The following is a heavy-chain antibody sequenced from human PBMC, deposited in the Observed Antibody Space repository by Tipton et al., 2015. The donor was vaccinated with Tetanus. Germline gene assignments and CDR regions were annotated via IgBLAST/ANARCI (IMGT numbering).Heavy chain of an antibody. CDR1: GFTFKSYT. J-gene: IGHJ6*03. CDR2: ISGSRLTP. V-gene: IGHV3-23*01. CDR3: ARDRGEDWTNFYYMGV. D-gene: IGHD3/OR15-3a*01. Sequence: SLRLSCTASGFTFKSYTLNWVRQAPGNGLEWVAAISGSRLTPYYADSVKGRFTISRDEAKKSVSLEMSSLTVGDTAVYYCARDRGEDWTNFYYMGVWGKGATVIVSS.